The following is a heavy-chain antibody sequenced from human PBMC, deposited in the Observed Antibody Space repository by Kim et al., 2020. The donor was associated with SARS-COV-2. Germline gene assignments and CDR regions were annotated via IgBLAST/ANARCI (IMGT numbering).Heavy chain of an antibody. V-gene: IGHV1-69*13. Sequence: SVKVSCKASGGTFSSYAISWVRQAPGQGLEWMGGIIPIFGTANYAQKFQGRVTITADESTSTAYMELSSLRSEDTAVYYCARGWIYYDSSGFQPSYAFDIWGQGTMVTVSS. J-gene: IGHJ3*02. D-gene: IGHD3-22*01. CDR3: ARGWIYYDSSGFQPSYAFDI. CDR2: IIPIFGTA. CDR1: GGTFSSYA.